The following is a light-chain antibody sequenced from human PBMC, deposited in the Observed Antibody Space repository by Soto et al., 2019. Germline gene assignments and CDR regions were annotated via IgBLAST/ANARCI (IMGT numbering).Light chain of an antibody. J-gene: IGKJ1*01. CDR1: QSVSSW. Sequence: DILMTQSPSTLSASVGDRVTITCRASQSVSSWLAWYQQKPGKAPKVVIYDASRLESGVPSRFSGSGSGTEFTLTISSLQPEDFATYYCQPYDTYTWTFGQGTKVDI. CDR3: QPYDTYTWT. CDR2: DAS. V-gene: IGKV1-5*01.